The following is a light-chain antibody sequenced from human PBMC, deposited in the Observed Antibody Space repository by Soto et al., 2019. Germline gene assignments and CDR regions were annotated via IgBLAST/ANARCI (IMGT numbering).Light chain of an antibody. CDR1: QSISDT. J-gene: IGKJ4*01. CDR2: GAS. CDR3: QNYNNWLAT. Sequence: EIVLTQSPGTLSLSPGERATLSCRASQSISDTLAWYQQKPGQAPRLLIYGASTRATGVPARFSGSGSGTEFILTIRSMQSEDFAVYYCQNYNNWLATFGGGTKVDIK. V-gene: IGKV3-15*01.